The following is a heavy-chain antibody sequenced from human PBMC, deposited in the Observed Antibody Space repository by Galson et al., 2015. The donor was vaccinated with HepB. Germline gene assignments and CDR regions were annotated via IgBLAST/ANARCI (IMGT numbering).Heavy chain of an antibody. Sequence: SVKVSCKASGYTFTSYAMHWVRQAPGQRLEWMGWINAGNGNTKYSQKFQGRVTITRDTSASTAYMELSSLRSEDTAVYYCARAYFRYYDSSDYDYWGQGTLVTVSS. CDR3: ARAYFRYYDSSDYDY. CDR2: INAGNGNT. J-gene: IGHJ4*02. CDR1: GYTFTSYA. V-gene: IGHV1-3*01. D-gene: IGHD3-22*01.